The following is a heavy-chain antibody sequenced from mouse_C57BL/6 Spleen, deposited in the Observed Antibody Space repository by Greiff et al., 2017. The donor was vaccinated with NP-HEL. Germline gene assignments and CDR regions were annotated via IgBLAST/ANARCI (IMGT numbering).Heavy chain of an antibody. J-gene: IGHJ2*01. V-gene: IGHV5-17*01. CDR3: ARDAFYYFDY. CDR1: GFTFSDYG. CDR2: ISSGSSTI. Sequence: EVKLMESGGGLVKPGGSLKLSCAASGFTFSDYGMHWVRQAPEKGLEWVAYISSGSSTIYYADTVKGRFTISRDNAKNTLFLQMTSLRSEDTAMYYCARDAFYYFDYWGQGTTLTVSS.